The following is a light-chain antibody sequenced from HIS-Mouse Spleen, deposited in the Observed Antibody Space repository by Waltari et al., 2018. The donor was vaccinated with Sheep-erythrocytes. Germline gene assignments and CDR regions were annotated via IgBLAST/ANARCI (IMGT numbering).Light chain of an antibody. V-gene: IGKV4-1*01. J-gene: IGKJ4*01. Sequence: DIVMTQSPDSLAVSLGERATINCQSSQSVLYSSNNKNYLAWYQQKPGQPPKLLIYWASTRESGVPDRFSGSGSGTDFTLTISSLQAEDVAVYYCQQYYSTLTFGGGTK. CDR2: WAS. CDR3: QQYYSTLT. CDR1: QSVLYSSNNKNY.